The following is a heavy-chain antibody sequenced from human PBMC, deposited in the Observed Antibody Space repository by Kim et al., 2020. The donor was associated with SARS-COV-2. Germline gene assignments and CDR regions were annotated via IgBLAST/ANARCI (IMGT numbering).Heavy chain of an antibody. CDR3: ARVVVTSSTWYFDL. D-gene: IGHD1-26*01. J-gene: IGHJ2*01. Sequence: PSLKSRVTISVDTSKNQFSLKLSSVTAADTALYYCARVVVTSSTWYFDLWGRGTLVTVSS. V-gene: IGHV4-31*02.